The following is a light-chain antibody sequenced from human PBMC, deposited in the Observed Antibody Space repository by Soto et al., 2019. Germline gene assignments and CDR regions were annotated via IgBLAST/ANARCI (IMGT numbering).Light chain of an antibody. CDR1: QSVLYSSNNKNY. CDR2: WAS. V-gene: IGKV4-1*01. CDR3: LQSYSSGT. Sequence: DIGMTQSPDSLAVSLGERAIINCKSSQSVLYSSNNKNYLAWYQHKPGQPPKLLIYWASTRESGLPDRFSGSGSGTEFTLAITSLQAEDVAVYFCLQSYSSGTFGQWNKVEIK. J-gene: IGKJ1*01.